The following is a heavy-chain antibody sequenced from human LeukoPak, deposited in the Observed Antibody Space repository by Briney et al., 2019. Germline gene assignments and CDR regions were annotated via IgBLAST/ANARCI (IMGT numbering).Heavy chain of an antibody. D-gene: IGHD1-26*01. CDR3: ARHQIVGATRSPFDY. CDR1: GYNFANYW. J-gene: IGHJ4*02. Sequence: GESLKISCKGSGYNFANYWIGWVRQMPGKGLEWMGIIYPGDSDPRYSPSFQGQVTFSADKSISTAYLQWSSLKASDTAMYYCARHQIVGATRSPFDYWGQGTLVTVSS. CDR2: IYPGDSDP. V-gene: IGHV5-51*01.